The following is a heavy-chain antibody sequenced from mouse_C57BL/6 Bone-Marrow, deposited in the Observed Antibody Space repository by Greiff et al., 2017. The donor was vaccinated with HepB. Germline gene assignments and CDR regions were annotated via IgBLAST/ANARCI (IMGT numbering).Heavy chain of an antibody. Sequence: EVQLQQSGPELVKPGASVKISCKASGYTFTDYYMNWVKQSHGKSLEWIGDINPNNGGTSYNQKFKGKATLTVDKSSSTAYMELRSLTSEDSAVYYCAREGTTVVDYWGQGTTLTVSS. CDR1: GYTFTDYY. J-gene: IGHJ2*01. V-gene: IGHV1-26*01. D-gene: IGHD1-1*01. CDR3: AREGTTVVDY. CDR2: INPNNGGT.